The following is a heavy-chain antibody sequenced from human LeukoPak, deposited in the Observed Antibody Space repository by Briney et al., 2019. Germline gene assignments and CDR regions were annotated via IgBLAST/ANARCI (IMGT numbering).Heavy chain of an antibody. V-gene: IGHV3-11*01. CDR1: GFTFSDYY. Sequence: GGSLRLSCAASGFTFSDYYMSWIRQAPGKGLEWVSYISSSGSTIYYADSVKGRFTISRDNAKNSLYLQMNSLRAEDTAVYYCAKSVTYYYGSGSYEDYWGQGTLVTVSS. CDR3: AKSVTYYYGSGSYEDY. CDR2: ISSSGSTI. D-gene: IGHD3-10*01. J-gene: IGHJ4*02.